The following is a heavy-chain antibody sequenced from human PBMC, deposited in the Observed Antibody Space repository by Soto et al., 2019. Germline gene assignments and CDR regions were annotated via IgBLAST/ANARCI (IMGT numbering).Heavy chain of an antibody. CDR3: ARGFGELLPPKVWMDV. D-gene: IGHD3-10*01. J-gene: IGHJ6*04. CDR1: GYTFTSYG. CDR2: ISAYNGNT. Sequence: ASVKVSCKASGYTFTSYGISWVRQAPGQGLEWMGWISAYNGNTNYAQKLQGRVTMTTDTSTSTAYMELRSLRSDDTAVYYCARGFGELLPPKVWMDVWGKGTTVTVSS. V-gene: IGHV1-18*01.